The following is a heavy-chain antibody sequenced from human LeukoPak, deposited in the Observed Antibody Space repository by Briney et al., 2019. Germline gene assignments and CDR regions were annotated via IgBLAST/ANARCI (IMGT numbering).Heavy chain of an antibody. J-gene: IGHJ4*02. CDR3: VRRDTGWNYFDY. CDR1: GGSINSHY. D-gene: IGHD6-19*01. V-gene: IGHV4-59*08. CDR2: IYYTGKN. Sequence: PSETLSLTCAVSGGSINSHYWGWIRQPPGKGLQWTGDIYYTGKNNYNPSLKSRVTISLDTSKDHLALNLTSVLAADTAIYYCVRRDTGWNYFDYWGQGILVTVSS.